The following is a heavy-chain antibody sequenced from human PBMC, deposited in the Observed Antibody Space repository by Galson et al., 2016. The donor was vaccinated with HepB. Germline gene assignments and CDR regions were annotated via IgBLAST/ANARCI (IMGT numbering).Heavy chain of an antibody. Sequence: SLRLSCAAPGFTFSTYAMHWVRQAPGKGLEWVAVVSFGGSNKYYADSVKGRFTISRDNSKNTLYLQMNGLRAEDTAVYYCARDPRGRYVPYTPYFDYWGQGTLVTVPS. CDR2: VSFGGSNK. D-gene: IGHD3-16*01. V-gene: IGHV3-30-3*01. CDR1: GFTFSTYA. CDR3: ARDPRGRYVPYTPYFDY. J-gene: IGHJ4*02.